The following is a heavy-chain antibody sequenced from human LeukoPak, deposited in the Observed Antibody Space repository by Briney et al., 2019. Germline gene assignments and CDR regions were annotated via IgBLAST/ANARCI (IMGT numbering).Heavy chain of an antibody. J-gene: IGHJ5*01. V-gene: IGHV2-70*11. CDR2: IDWDDDR. Sequence: SGPTLVNPTQTLTLTCTFSGFSLTTNSMCVAWIRQPPGKALEWLARIDWDDDRYYTTSLKSRLTLSKDPSKNQVVLTMTNMDPVDTATYYCARVIAVAGGGAFDFWGRGVLVTVSS. D-gene: IGHD6-19*01. CDR1: GFSLTTNSMC. CDR3: ARVIAVAGGGAFDF.